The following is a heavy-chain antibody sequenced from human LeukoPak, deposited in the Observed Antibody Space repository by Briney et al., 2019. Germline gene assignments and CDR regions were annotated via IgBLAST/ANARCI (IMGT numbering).Heavy chain of an antibody. CDR3: AKDLSSYVWGSYPFDN. D-gene: IGHD3-16*01. CDR2: ISGSGGST. CDR1: GFTFSSYA. V-gene: IGHV3-23*01. Sequence: PGGSLRLSCAASGFTFSSYAMSWVRQAPGKGLEWVSAISGSGGSTYYADSVKGRFTISRDNSKNTLYLQMNSLRAEDTAVYYCAKDLSSYVWGSYPFDNWGQGVLVTVSS. J-gene: IGHJ4*02.